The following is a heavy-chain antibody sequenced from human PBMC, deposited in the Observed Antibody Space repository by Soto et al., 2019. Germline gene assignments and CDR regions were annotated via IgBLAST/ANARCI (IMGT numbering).Heavy chain of an antibody. J-gene: IGHJ5*02. CDR1: GGSISSSSYY. Sequence: SETLSLTCTVSGGSISSSSYYWGWIRQPPGKGLEWIGSIYYSGSTYYNPSLKSRVTISVDTSKNQFSLKLSSVTAADTAVYYCAQHGPAAGRGGEFDPWGQGTLVTVSS. D-gene: IGHD6-13*01. CDR2: IYYSGST. CDR3: AQHGPAAGRGGEFDP. V-gene: IGHV4-39*01.